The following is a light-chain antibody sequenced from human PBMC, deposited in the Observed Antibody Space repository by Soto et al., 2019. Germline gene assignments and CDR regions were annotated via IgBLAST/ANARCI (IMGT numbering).Light chain of an antibody. J-gene: IGKJ2*01. CDR2: WAS. CDR1: QSVLYSSNNKNY. CDR3: QRYESTPPT. V-gene: IGKV4-1*01. Sequence: DIVMTPSPDSLAVSLGERATINCKSSQSVLYSSNNKNYLAWYQQRPGQPPKLLIYWASTRESGVPDRFSGSGSGTDFSLTISSLQAEDVAVYYFQRYESTPPTFGQGTKLEIK.